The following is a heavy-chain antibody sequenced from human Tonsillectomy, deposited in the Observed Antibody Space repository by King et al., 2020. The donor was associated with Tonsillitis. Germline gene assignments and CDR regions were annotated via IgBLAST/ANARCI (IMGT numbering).Heavy chain of an antibody. V-gene: IGHV3-74*01. D-gene: IGHD3-3*01. CDR3: ARDYTIFGVVIYYYYYYGMDV. CDR2: INSDGSST. J-gene: IGHJ6*02. CDR1: GFTFSSYW. Sequence: VQLVESGGGLVQPGGSLRLSCAASGFTFSSYWMHWVRQAPGKGLVWVSRINSDGSSTSYADSVKGRFTISRDNAKNTLYLQMNSLRAEDTAVYYCARDYTIFGVVIYYYYYYGMDVWGQGTTVTVSS.